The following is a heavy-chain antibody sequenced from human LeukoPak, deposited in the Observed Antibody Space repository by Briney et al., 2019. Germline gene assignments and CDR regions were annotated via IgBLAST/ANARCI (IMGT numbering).Heavy chain of an antibody. CDR3: ARDLGNYDSSGLDY. CDR1: GGTFSSYA. J-gene: IGHJ4*02. CDR2: IIPIFGTA. V-gene: IGHV1-69*05. Sequence: SVKVSCKASGGTFSSYAISWVRQAPGQGLEWMGGIIPIFGTANYAQKFQGRVTITTDESTSTAYMELSSLRSEDTAVYYCARDLGNYDSSGLDYWGQGALVTVSS. D-gene: IGHD3-22*01.